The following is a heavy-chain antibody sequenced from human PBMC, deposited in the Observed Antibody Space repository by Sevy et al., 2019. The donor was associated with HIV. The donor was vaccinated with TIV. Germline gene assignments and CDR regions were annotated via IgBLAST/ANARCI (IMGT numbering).Heavy chain of an antibody. D-gene: IGHD2-21*02. CDR3: ARGGGNSEWGYYFDF. J-gene: IGHJ4*02. V-gene: IGHV4-39*01. CDR1: GGSISSGTYY. Sequence: SETLSLTCTVSGGSISSGTYYWGWIRQPPGKGLECIGNIYYGGTSYYNPSLKSRVTISVDTSKNQFSLNLRSVTAADTAVFYCARGGGNSEWGYYFDFWGQRTLVTVSS. CDR2: IYYGGTS.